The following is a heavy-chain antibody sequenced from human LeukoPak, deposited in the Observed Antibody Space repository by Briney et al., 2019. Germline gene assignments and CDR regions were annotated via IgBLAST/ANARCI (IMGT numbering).Heavy chain of an antibody. CDR1: GGSISSSNW. D-gene: IGHD3-22*01. J-gene: IGHJ4*02. CDR3: ARGSAYYDSSGHLDY. CDR2: IYHSGST. V-gene: IGHV4-4*02. Sequence: PSGTQSLTCAVSGGSISSSNWWSWVRQPPGKGLEWIGEIYHSGSTNYNPSLKSRVNISVDKSKNQFSLKLSSVAAADTAVYYCARGSAYYDSSGHLDYWGQGTLVTVSS.